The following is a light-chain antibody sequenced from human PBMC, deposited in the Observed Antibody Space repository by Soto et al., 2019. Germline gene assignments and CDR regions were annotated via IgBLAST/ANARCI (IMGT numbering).Light chain of an antibody. Sequence: DMEMTQSPSSLSASVGDRVTITCRASQSISNYLNWYQHQPGKVTKLLIYAASSLQSGVPTRFSGSGSGTDFTLTINSLQPEDVATYYCQQSYGTPLTFGGGTKIEIK. CDR3: QQSYGTPLT. J-gene: IGKJ4*01. CDR1: QSISNY. CDR2: AAS. V-gene: IGKV1-39*01.